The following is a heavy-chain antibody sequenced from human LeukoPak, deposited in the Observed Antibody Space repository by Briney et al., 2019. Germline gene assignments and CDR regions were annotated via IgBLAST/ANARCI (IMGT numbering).Heavy chain of an antibody. CDR2: ISSSSSYI. V-gene: IGHV3-21*01. CDR1: GFTFSSYS. CDR3: ARAQSDIVVDY. Sequence: GGSLRLSCAASGFTFSSYSMNWVRQAPGKGLEWVSSISSSSSYIYYADSVKGRFTISRDNAKNSLYLQMNSLRAEDTAVYYCARAQSDIVVDYWGREPWSPSPQ. J-gene: IGHJ4*02. D-gene: IGHD2-2*01.